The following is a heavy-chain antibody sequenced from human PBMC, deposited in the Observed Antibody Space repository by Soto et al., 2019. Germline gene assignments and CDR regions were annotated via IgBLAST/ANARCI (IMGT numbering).Heavy chain of an antibody. D-gene: IGHD3-22*01. J-gene: IGHJ4*02. V-gene: IGHV3-48*03. Sequence: PGGSLRLSCVGSGFIFSSYEMNWVRQAPGKGLEWVSYIGGSGSTIYYTDSVKGRFTISRDNAKNSLYLQMKSLRAEDTAVYYCARGYYYDSSSYEYFFDYWGQGTLVTVSS. CDR1: GFIFSSYE. CDR3: ARGYYYDSSSYEYFFDY. CDR2: IGGSGSTI.